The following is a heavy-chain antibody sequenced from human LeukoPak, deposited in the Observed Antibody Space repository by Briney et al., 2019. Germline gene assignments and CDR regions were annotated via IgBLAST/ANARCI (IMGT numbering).Heavy chain of an antibody. Sequence: TGGSLRLSCAAPGFTFSSYWMSWVRQAPGKGLEWVANIKQDGSEKYYVDSVKGRFTISRDNAKNSLYLQMNSLRAEDTAVYYCARTRSGEDYWGQGTLVTVSS. CDR3: ARTRSGEDY. D-gene: IGHD3-3*01. J-gene: IGHJ4*02. V-gene: IGHV3-7*03. CDR1: GFTFSSYW. CDR2: IKQDGSEK.